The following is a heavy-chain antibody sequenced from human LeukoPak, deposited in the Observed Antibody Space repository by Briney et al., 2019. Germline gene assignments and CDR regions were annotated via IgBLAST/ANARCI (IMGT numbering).Heavy chain of an antibody. CDR3: ARAGGYFGSGSYYNEPFAY. CDR2: TNSDGTST. Sequence: GGSLRLSCAASGFPFSTYAMHWVRQAPGKGLEYVSATNSDGTSTYYANSVKDRFTISRDNSKNTLYLQMGRLRSDDMAVYYCARAGGYFGSGSYYNEPFAYWGQGTLVPVFS. D-gene: IGHD3-10*01. V-gene: IGHV3-64*01. CDR1: GFPFSTYA. J-gene: IGHJ4*02.